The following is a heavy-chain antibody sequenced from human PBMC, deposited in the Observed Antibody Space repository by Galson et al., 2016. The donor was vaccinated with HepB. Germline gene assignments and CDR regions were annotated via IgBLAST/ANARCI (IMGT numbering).Heavy chain of an antibody. CDR2: IHQSGTS. CDR3: VRLGMAAAVANRRGSLY. J-gene: IGHJ4*02. V-gene: IGHV4-39*01. Sequence: SETLSLTCSVSGDSISSVSHHWGWFRQSPGMGLEYLGSIHQSGTSYYNPSLASRVTVSADTSRNQFLLRLTSVTAADTAVYYCVRLGMAAAVANRRGSLYRGQGALVTVSS. CDR1: GDSISSVSHH. D-gene: IGHD6-13*01.